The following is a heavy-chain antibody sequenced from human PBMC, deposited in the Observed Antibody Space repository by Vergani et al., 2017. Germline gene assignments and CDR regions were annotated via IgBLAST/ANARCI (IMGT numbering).Heavy chain of an antibody. CDR3: ASLQWELLAFDI. D-gene: IGHD1-26*01. CDR2: IYYSGST. V-gene: IGHV4-59*08. J-gene: IGHJ3*02. CDR1: GGSISSYY. Sequence: QVQLQESGPGLVKPSETLSLTCTVSGGSISSYYWSWIRQPPGKGLEWIGYIYYSGSTNYNPSRKSRVTISVDTSKNQFSLKLSSVTAADTAVYYCASLQWELLAFDIWGEGTMVTVSS.